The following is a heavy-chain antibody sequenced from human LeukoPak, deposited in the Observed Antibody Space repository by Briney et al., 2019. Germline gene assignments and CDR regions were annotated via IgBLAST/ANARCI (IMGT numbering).Heavy chain of an antibody. D-gene: IGHD1-14*01. Sequence: SQTLSLTCIVSGGSISSGGYYWSWIRQHPGKGLEWIGYIYDSGTTYYDPSLRSRVSISVDTSKNQFSLKLSSVTAADTAVYYCARGGDRRGFDYWGQGTLVTVSS. V-gene: IGHV4-31*03. J-gene: IGHJ4*02. CDR1: GGSISSGGYY. CDR2: IYDSGTT. CDR3: ARGGDRRGFDY.